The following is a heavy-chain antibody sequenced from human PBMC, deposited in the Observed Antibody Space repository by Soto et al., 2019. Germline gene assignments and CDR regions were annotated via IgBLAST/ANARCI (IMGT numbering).Heavy chain of an antibody. V-gene: IGHV3-23*01. CDR1: GFTFSSYA. Sequence: GGSLRLSCAASGFTFSSYAMSWVRQAPGKGLEWVSAISGSGGSTYYADSVKGRFTVSRDNPKNTLYLQMNSLRAEDTAVYYCAKDHPRHYYYGMDVWGQGTTVTVSS. CDR2: ISGSGGST. CDR3: AKDHPRHYYYGMDV. J-gene: IGHJ6*02.